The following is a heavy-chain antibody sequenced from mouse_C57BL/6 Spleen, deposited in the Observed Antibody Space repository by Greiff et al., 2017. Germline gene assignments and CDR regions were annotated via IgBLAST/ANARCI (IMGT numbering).Heavy chain of an antibody. CDR1: GYTFTDYE. V-gene: IGHV1-15*01. J-gene: IGHJ1*03. Sequence: QVQLQQSGAELVRPGASVTLSCKASGYTFTDYEMHWVKQTPVHGLEWIGAIDPETGGTAYNQKFKGKAILTADKSSSTAYMELRSLTSEDSAVYYCTRWDYEGKGVWGTGTTVTVSS. CDR2: IDPETGGT. CDR3: TRWDYEGKGV. D-gene: IGHD2-4*01.